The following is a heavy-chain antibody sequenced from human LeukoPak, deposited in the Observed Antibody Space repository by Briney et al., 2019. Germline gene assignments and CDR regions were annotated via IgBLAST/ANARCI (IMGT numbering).Heavy chain of an antibody. CDR2: IIPIFGTA. Sequence: ASVKVSCKASGGTFSSYAISWVRQAPGQGLEWMGGIIPIFGTANYAQKFQGRVTITADKSTSTAYMELSSLRSEDTAVYYCARVGKYYYDSSGYYFDYWGQGTLVTVSS. V-gene: IGHV1-69*06. D-gene: IGHD3-22*01. J-gene: IGHJ4*02. CDR1: GGTFSSYA. CDR3: ARVGKYYYDSSGYYFDY.